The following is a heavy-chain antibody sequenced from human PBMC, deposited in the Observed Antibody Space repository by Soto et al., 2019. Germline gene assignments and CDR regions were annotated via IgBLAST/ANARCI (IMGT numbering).Heavy chain of an antibody. CDR1: GFTFSDYR. D-gene: IGHD7-27*01. Sequence: EVQLVESGGGLVHPGGSLRLSCAGSGFTFSDYRVHWVRQAPGRGLVCVSVLDGDGSSTDYADSATGRFTISRDNAKNTVNLQMTGLRAEDTAVYYCTTLGGPQLGARDYWGQGTLVTVSS. CDR3: TTLGGPQLGARDY. CDR2: LDGDGSST. J-gene: IGHJ4*02. V-gene: IGHV3-74*01.